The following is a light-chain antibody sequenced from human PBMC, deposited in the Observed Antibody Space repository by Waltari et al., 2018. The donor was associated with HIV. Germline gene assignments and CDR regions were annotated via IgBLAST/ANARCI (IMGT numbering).Light chain of an antibody. J-gene: IGLJ1*01. V-gene: IGLV2-14*01. CDR3: SSYTSSNTLV. CDR2: EVS. CDR1: SSDIGGYNY. Sequence: QSALTQPASVSGSPGQSITISCTGTSSDIGGYNYVSWYQHHPGKAPNLMIYEVSNQPSGVSNRFSGSKSVNTASLTISGLQAEDEADYYCSSYTSSNTLVFGTGTKVTVL.